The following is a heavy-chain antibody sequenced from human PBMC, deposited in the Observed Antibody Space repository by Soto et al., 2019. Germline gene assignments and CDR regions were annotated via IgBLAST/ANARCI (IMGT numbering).Heavy chain of an antibody. CDR3: ARAGRFGMVAPRGYYYYYGMDV. J-gene: IGHJ6*02. CDR2: IIPIFGTA. CDR1: GGTFSSYA. D-gene: IGHD1-26*01. V-gene: IGHV1-69*13. Sequence: ASVKVSCKASGGTFSSYAISWVRQAPGQGLEWMGGIIPIFGTANYAQNFHGRVTITADESTSTAYMELSSLRSEDTAVYYCARAGRFGMVAPRGYYYYYGMDVWGQGATVTVSS.